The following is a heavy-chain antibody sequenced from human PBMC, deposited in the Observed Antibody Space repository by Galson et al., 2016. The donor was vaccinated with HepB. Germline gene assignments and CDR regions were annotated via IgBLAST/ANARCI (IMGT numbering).Heavy chain of an antibody. V-gene: IGHV1-8*01. Sequence: SVKVSCKASGYSFTNHDINWLRQAPGQGLEWMGWINPNSGYTDYAQNFQGRVTLTRNTSISTAFMELSSLRSDDTAVYFCARDYGGNSGWFDPWGQGTLVTVSS. CDR3: ARDYGGNSGWFDP. CDR2: INPNSGYT. J-gene: IGHJ5*02. D-gene: IGHD4-23*01. CDR1: GYSFTNHD.